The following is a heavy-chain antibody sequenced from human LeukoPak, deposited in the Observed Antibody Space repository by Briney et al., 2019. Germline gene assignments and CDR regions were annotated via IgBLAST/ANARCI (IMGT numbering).Heavy chain of an antibody. CDR1: GGSFSGYY. CDR3: ARERDIVVVVAATRPDAFDI. D-gene: IGHD2-15*01. J-gene: IGHJ3*02. Sequence: PSETLSLTCAVCGGSFSGYYWSWIRQPPGKGLEWIGEINHSGSTNYNPSLKSRVTISVDTSKNQFSLKLSSVTAADTAVYYCARERDIVVVVAATRPDAFDIWGQGTMVTVSS. V-gene: IGHV4-34*01. CDR2: INHSGST.